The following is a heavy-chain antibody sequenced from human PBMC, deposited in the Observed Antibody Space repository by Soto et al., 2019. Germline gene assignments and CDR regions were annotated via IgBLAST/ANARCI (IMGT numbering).Heavy chain of an antibody. CDR3: ASPGGYSSSSNYYYGMDG. CDR2: IIPIFGTA. D-gene: IGHD6-6*01. J-gene: IGHJ6*02. Sequence: QVQLVQSGAEVKKPGSSVKVSCKASGGTFSSYAISWVRQAPGQGLEWMGGIIPIFGTANYAQKFQGRVTITADESTSTAYMALSSLRSEDTAVYYCASPGGYSSSSNYYYGMDGWGQGTTVTVSS. V-gene: IGHV1-69*12. CDR1: GGTFSSYA.